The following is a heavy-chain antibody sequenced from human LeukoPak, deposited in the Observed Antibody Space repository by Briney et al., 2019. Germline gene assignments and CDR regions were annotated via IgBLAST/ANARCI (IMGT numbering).Heavy chain of an antibody. V-gene: IGHV4-59*11. Sequence: SETLSLTCTVAAGSISNHYWSWMRQSPGKGLEWIAYIFYTGSYNYNPSLKSRVYISVDTSKNQFSLNLTSETAADTAVYYCARGRSSLDLWGQGTLVTVSS. CDR1: AGSISNHY. CDR2: IFYTGSY. CDR3: ARGRSSLDL. J-gene: IGHJ5*02. D-gene: IGHD6-19*01.